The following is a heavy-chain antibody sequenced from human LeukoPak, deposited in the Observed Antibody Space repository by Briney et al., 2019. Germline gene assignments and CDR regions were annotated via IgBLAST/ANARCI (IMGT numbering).Heavy chain of an antibody. CDR2: IFYSGST. V-gene: IGHV4-59*08. D-gene: IGHD3-22*01. CDR3: ARLQFGSGDYHEVDY. CDR1: GVSITTYY. J-gene: IGHJ4*02. Sequence: SETLSLTCTVSGVSITTYYWSWIRQPPGKGVEWIGYIFYSGSTNSNPSLKSRFTLSVDTSKNQFSLRLSSVTAADTAVYYCARLQFGSGDYHEVDYWGQGTLVTVSS.